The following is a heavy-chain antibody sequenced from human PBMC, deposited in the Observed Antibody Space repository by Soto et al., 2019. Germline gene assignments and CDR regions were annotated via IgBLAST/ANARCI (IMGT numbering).Heavy chain of an antibody. CDR2: IYYSGST. Sequence: QVQLQESGPGLVKPSDTLSLTCAVSGYSISSSNWWGWIRQPPGKGLEWIGYIYYSGSTYYNPSLKSRLTMSVDTSTNQFSLKLSSVTAVDTAVYYCAAGGIVGATTADYWGQGTLVTVSS. J-gene: IGHJ4*02. D-gene: IGHD1-26*01. V-gene: IGHV4-28*01. CDR1: GYSISSSNW. CDR3: AAGGIVGATTADY.